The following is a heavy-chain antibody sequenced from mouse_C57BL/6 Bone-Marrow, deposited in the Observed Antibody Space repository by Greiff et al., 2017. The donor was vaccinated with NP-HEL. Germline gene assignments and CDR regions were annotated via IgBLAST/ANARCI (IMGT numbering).Heavy chain of an antibody. CDR2: IEPSDSYT. J-gene: IGHJ4*01. V-gene: IGHV1-69*01. Sequence: QVHVKQPGAELVMPGASVKLSCKASGYTFTSYWMHWVKQRPGQGLEWIGEIEPSDSYTNYNQKFKGKTTLTVDKSSSTAYMQLSSLTSEDSAVYYGARWRIRYDDDGGVDYWGQGTSVTVSS. D-gene: IGHD2-4*01. CDR1: GYTFTSYW. CDR3: ARWRIRYDDDGGVDY.